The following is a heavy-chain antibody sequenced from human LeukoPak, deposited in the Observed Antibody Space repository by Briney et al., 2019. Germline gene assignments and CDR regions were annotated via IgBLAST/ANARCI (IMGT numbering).Heavy chain of an antibody. V-gene: IGHV3-73*01. CDR1: GFTFSDSA. CDR3: ARPFRCWDIYPFDY. Sequence: GGSLKLSCAASGFTFSDSALHWVRQASGKGLEWVAYIRRKDYKYATAYTASVKGRFNISRDDSKSTAYLQMNSLKTEDTAVYFCARPFRCWDIYPFDYWGQGVLVTVSS. J-gene: IGHJ4*02. CDR2: IRRKDYKYAT. D-gene: IGHD1-26*01.